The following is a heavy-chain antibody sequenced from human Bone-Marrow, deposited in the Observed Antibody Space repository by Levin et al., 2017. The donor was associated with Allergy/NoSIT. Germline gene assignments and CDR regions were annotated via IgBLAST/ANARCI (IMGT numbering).Heavy chain of an antibody. CDR2: IHYTGTT. V-gene: IGHV4-39*01. J-gene: IGHJ4*02. CDR3: ARYGSGTY. CDR1: GGSISISSYY. D-gene: IGHD3-10*01. Sequence: PSETLSLTCSVSGGSISISSYYWSWIRQPPGKGLEWIGTIHYTGTTHYNPSLKSRVTISVDRSNNQFSLKPRSVTATDTAVYSCARYGSGTYWGQGTLVTVSS.